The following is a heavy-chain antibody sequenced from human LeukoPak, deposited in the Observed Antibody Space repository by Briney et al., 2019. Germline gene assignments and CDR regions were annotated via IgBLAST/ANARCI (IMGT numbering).Heavy chain of an antibody. CDR1: GFTFSSYC. CDR3: ARGLSGVTGYTYGRGIDY. CDR2: IKKDGSEK. V-gene: IGHV3-7*01. D-gene: IGHD5-18*01. J-gene: IGHJ4*02. Sequence: PGGSLRLSCTASGFTFSSYCMSWVRQAPGKGLEWVANIKKDGSEKYYVDSVKDRFTISRDNAKTSLYLQMNSLRAEDTALYYCARGLSGVTGYTYGRGIDYWGQGTLVTVSS.